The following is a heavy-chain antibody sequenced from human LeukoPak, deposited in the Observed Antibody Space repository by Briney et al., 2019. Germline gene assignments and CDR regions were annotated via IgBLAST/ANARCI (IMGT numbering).Heavy chain of an antibody. CDR1: GVTFSSYA. J-gene: IGHJ6*02. V-gene: IGHV3-30*04. CDR3: ARAGDSSGYYSSYYYYGMDV. D-gene: IGHD3-22*01. Sequence: GGSLRLSCAASGVTFSSYAMHWVRQAPGKGLEWVAVISYDGSNKYYADSVKGRFTISRDNSKNTLYLQMNSLRAEDTAVYYCARAGDSSGYYSSYYYYGMDVWGQGTTVTVSS. CDR2: ISYDGSNK.